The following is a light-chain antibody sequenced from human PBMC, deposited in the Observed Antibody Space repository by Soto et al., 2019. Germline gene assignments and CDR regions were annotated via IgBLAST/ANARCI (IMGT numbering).Light chain of an antibody. J-gene: IGKJ4*01. Sequence: DIQMTQSPSTLSASVVDRVIITCLASESVTRRLAWYQQRPGEAPKVLIWDGTTLQRGVPSRFRGSGSGTQFTLTISSLQPEDFATYYCQQLNAYPLTFGGGTKVDI. CDR2: DGT. CDR3: QQLNAYPLT. CDR1: ESVTRR. V-gene: IGKV1-5*01.